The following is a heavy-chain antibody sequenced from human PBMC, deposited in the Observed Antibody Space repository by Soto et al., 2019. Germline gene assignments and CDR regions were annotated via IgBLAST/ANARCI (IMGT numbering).Heavy chain of an antibody. V-gene: IGHV4-34*01. J-gene: IGHJ4*02. CDR1: GGSFSGYY. D-gene: IGHD2-15*01. CDR2: INHSGST. Sequence: SETLSLTCAVCGGSFSGYYWSWIRQPPGKGLEWIGEINHSGSTNYNPSLKSRVTISVDTSKNQFSLKLSSVTAADTAVYYCARYGYKVVAASLRLPHFDYWGQGTLVTVS. CDR3: ARYGYKVVAASLRLPHFDY.